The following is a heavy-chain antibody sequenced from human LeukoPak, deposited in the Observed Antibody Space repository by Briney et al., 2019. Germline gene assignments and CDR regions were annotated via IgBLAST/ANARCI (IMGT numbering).Heavy chain of an antibody. V-gene: IGHV3-74*01. CDR2: INSDGSST. Sequence: GGSLRLSCAASGFTFSAFWMHWVRQAPGKGLVWVSRINSDGSSTTYADSVKGRFTVSRDNAKNTLYLQMVSLRAEDSAVYYCARGLVHDTSGYYSDYWGQGILVTVSS. J-gene: IGHJ4*02. CDR3: ARGLVHDTSGYYSDY. D-gene: IGHD3-22*01. CDR1: GFTFSAFW.